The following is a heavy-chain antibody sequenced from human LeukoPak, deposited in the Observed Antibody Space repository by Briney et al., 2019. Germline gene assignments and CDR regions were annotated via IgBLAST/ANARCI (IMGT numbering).Heavy chain of an antibody. CDR2: IYYSGST. D-gene: IGHD4-17*01. V-gene: IGHV4-39*01. Sequence: SETLPLTCTVSGGSISSSSYYWGWIRQPPGKGLEWIGSIYYSGSTYYNPSLKSRVTISVDTSKNQFSLKLSSVTAADTAVYYCARLRGPTVTPYYYYYMDVWGKGTTVTVSS. J-gene: IGHJ6*03. CDR1: GGSISSSSYY. CDR3: ARLRGPTVTPYYYYYMDV.